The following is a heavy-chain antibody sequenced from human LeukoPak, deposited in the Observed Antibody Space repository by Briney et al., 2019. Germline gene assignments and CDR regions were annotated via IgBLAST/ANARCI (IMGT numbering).Heavy chain of an antibody. CDR2: IYYSGST. J-gene: IGHJ5*02. CDR1: GGSISSYY. V-gene: IGHV4-59*01. Sequence: SETLSLTCTASGGSISSYYWSWIRQPPGKGLEWIGYIYYSGSTNYNPSLKSRVTISVDTSKNQFSLKRSSVTAADTAVYYCARGSSSWSNWFDPWGQGTLVTVSS. CDR3: ARGSSSWSNWFDP. D-gene: IGHD6-13*01.